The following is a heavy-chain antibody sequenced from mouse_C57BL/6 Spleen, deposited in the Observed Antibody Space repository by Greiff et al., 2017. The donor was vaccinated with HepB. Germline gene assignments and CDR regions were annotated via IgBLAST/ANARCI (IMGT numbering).Heavy chain of an antibody. V-gene: IGHV14-4*01. J-gene: IGHJ2*01. CDR1: GFNIKDDY. D-gene: IGHD1-1*01. CDR2: IDPENGDT. CDR3: TTSGNYYGSSS. Sequence: VQLQQSGAELVRPGASVTLSCTASGFNIKDDYMHWVKQRPEQGLEWIGWIDPENGDTEYASKFQGKATITADTSSNTAYLQLSSLTSEDTAVYYYTTSGNYYGSSSWGQGTTLTVSS.